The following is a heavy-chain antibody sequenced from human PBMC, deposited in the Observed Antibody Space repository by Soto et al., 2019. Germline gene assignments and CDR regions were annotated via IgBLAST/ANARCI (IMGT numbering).Heavy chain of an antibody. CDR1: GGSISSGGYY. D-gene: IGHD5-18*01. CDR2: IYYSGST. Sequence: QVQLQESGPGLVKPSQTLSLTCTVSGGSISSGGYYWSWIRQHPGKGLEWIGYIYYSGSTYYNPYLKSRVTISVDTSKNQFSLKLSSVTAADTAVYYCARDNSAMVSDAFDIWGQGTMVTVSS. J-gene: IGHJ3*02. V-gene: IGHV4-31*03. CDR3: ARDNSAMVSDAFDI.